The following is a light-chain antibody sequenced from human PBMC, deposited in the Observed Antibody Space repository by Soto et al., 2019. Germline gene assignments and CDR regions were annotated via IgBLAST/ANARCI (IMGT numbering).Light chain of an antibody. Sequence: DIQVTQSASTLSAYVEDRVTITCRASQSIGDLLAWYQQKPGEAPKVLIYKASYLESGVPSRFSGSGSGTEFTLTISSLQPEDLATYYCQHYSAFSVTFGQGTKVDI. CDR2: KAS. J-gene: IGKJ1*01. V-gene: IGKV1-5*03. CDR1: QSIGDL. CDR3: QHYSAFSVT.